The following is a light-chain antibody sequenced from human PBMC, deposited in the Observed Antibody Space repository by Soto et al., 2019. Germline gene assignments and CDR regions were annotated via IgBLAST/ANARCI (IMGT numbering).Light chain of an antibody. Sequence: DIVMTQSPDSLAVSLGERATINCKSSQSVLYSSNNKNYLAWYQQKPGQPPKLLIYWASTRESGVPDRFSGSGSGIDLTLTISSLHAEDVAVYYCQQYYSTPPYTFCQGTKVEIK. CDR2: WAS. V-gene: IGKV4-1*01. J-gene: IGKJ2*01. CDR3: QQYYSTPPYT. CDR1: QSVLYSSNNKNY.